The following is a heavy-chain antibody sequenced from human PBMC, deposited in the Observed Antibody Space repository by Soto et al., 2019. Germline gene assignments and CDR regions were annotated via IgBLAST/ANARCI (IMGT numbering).Heavy chain of an antibody. CDR3: AREIVTAGGNNYFDP. CDR2: VYHTGDT. CDR1: GGTVASSHW. Sequence: SETLSLTXGVSGGTVASSHWWSWVRQSPGRGLEWIGNVYHTGDTNFNPSLQSRVTFSVDKSNNQFSLRLTSVTAADTAVYFCAREIVTAGGNNYFDPWGPGTLVTV. D-gene: IGHD2-21*02. J-gene: IGHJ5*02. V-gene: IGHV4-4*02.